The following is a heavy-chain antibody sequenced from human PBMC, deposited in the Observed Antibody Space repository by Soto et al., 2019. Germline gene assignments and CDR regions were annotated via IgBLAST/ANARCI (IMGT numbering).Heavy chain of an antibody. J-gene: IGHJ6*02. CDR1: GSRCKKYG. Sequence: PGKVSCGAQGSRCKKYGMSWRRQARGQGLEWMGGIIPIFGTADVAQTFQGRVTIIADESKRTAHMKLRSLRSEDTAVYYAATLPSNRDYYCHYGMDVWGQGTTVAVSS. CDR2: IIPIFGTA. V-gene: IGHV1-69*13. CDR3: ATLPSNRDYYCHYGMDV.